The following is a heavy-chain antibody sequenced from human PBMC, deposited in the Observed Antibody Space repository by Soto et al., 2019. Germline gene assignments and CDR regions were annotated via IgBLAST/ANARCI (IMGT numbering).Heavy chain of an antibody. Sequence: PGGSLRLSCAASGFTFSGSAMHWVRQASGKGLEWVGRIRSKANSYATAYAASVKGRFTISRDDSKNTAYLQMNSLKTEDTAVYYCARDRGEGDDFWSGSYYYGMDVWGQGTTVTVSS. CDR1: GFTFSGSA. CDR2: IRSKANSYAT. V-gene: IGHV3-73*01. D-gene: IGHD3-3*01. CDR3: ARDRGEGDDFWSGSYYYGMDV. J-gene: IGHJ6*02.